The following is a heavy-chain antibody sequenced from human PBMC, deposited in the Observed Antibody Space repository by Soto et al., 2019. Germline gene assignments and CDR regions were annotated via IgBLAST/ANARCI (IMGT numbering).Heavy chain of an antibody. CDR3: SRRGSGSYYDY. J-gene: IGHJ4*02. Sequence: EVQLLESGGGLVQPGGSLRLSCAASGFTFSSYAMRWVRQAPVKGLEWVSAISGSGGSTYYADYVKGRFTISRDNSKNTLYPQMNSLRAEDTAVYYCSRRGSGSYYDYWGQGTLVTVSS. CDR2: ISGSGGST. CDR1: GFTFSSYA. D-gene: IGHD1-26*01. V-gene: IGHV3-23*01.